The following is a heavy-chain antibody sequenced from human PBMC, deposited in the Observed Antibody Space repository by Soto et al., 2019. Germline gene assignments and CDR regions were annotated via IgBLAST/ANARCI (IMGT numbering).Heavy chain of an antibody. CDR3: ARRCSTSCLDAFDI. V-gene: IGHV1-8*01. D-gene: IGHD2-2*01. CDR2: MNPNRGNT. CDR1: GYTFTSYD. J-gene: IGHJ3*02. Sequence: ASVKVSCKASGYTFTSYDINWVRQATGQGLERMGWMNPNRGNTGYAQKFQGSVTMTRNTSISTAYMELSSLRSEDMAVYYCARRCSTSCLDAFDIWGQVTMVTVSS.